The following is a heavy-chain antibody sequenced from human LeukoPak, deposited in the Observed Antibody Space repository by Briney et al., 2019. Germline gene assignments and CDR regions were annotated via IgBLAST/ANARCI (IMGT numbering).Heavy chain of an antibody. J-gene: IGHJ4*02. CDR1: GYSFTSYG. V-gene: IGHV1-18*01. CDR3: ARGPAEDCGGNFDI. D-gene: IGHD2-21*02. Sequence: ASVKVSCKASGYSFTSYGFNWVRQAPGQGLEWMGWMSAYNGKTNYAHSLQGRVTVTADTSTSTAYMELSSLRSEDTAVYYCARGPAEDCGGNFDIWGREPLVTVSS. CDR2: MSAYNGKT.